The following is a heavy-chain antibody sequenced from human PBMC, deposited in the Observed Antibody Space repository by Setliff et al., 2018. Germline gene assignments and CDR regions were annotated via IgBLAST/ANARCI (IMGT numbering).Heavy chain of an antibody. CDR2: INHSGNT. D-gene: IGHD3-3*01. Sequence: PSETLSLTCAVSGDSISSGNWWSWVRQPPEKGLEWIGEINHSGNTNYNPSLKSRVTISVDKSTNQFSLKLNSVTAADTAVYYCVRVTGFSYMDVWGKGTTVTVS. V-gene: IGHV4-4*02. CDR1: GDSISSGNW. J-gene: IGHJ6*03. CDR3: VRVTGFSYMDV.